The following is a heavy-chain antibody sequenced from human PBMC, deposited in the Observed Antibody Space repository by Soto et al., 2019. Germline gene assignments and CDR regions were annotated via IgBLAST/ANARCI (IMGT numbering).Heavy chain of an antibody. J-gene: IGHJ5*02. CDR2: MNPNSGNT. CDR3: ARGPHYDILTGYDFNWFDP. CDR1: GYTFTSYG. Sequence: GASVKVSCKASGYTFTSYGINWVRQATGQGLEWMGWMNPNSGNTGYAQKFQGRVTMTRNTSISTAYMELSSLRSEDTAVYYCARGPHYDILTGYDFNWFDPWGQGTLVTVS. D-gene: IGHD3-9*01. V-gene: IGHV1-8*02.